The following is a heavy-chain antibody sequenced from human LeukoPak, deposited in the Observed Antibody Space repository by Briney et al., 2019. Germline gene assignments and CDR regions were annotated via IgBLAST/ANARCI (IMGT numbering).Heavy chain of an antibody. CDR2: INSDGSST. V-gene: IGHV3-74*01. CDR3: ARVPHVSRRKITVTTVFAAFDI. CDR1: GFIFSSYS. J-gene: IGHJ3*02. Sequence: GGSLRLSCAASGFIFSSYSMNWVRQAPGEGLVWVSRINSDGSSTSYADSVKGRFTIPRDNAKTTLYLQMNSLRAEDTAVYYCARVPHVSRRKITVTTVFAAFDIWGQGTMVTVSS. D-gene: IGHD4-17*01.